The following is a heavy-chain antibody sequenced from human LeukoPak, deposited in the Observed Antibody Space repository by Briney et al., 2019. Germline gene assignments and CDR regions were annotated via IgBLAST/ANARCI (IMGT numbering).Heavy chain of an antibody. CDR3: AREDCSGGSCYSTYYYYYMDV. J-gene: IGHJ6*03. CDR2: IYYSGST. V-gene: IGHV4-59*12. D-gene: IGHD2-15*01. Sequence: SETLSLTCTVSGGSISSYYWSWIRQPPGKGLGWIGYIYYSGSTNYNPSLKSRVTISVDTSKNQFSLKLSSVTAADTAVYYCAREDCSGGSCYSTYYYYYMDVWGNGTTVTVSS. CDR1: GGSISSYY.